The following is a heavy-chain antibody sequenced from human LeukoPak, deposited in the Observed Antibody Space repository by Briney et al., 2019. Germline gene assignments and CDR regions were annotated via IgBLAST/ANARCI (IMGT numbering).Heavy chain of an antibody. CDR2: ISGYNDNT. D-gene: IGHD3-10*01. CDR3: ARGGSGSVSAFDI. V-gene: IGHV1-18*01. CDR1: GYTFSRYG. Sequence: ASVKVSCKASGYTFSRYGITWVRQAPGQGLEWMGWISGYNDNTNYAQKLQGRVTMTTDTSTSTAYMELRSLRSDDTAVYYCARGGSGSVSAFDIWGQGTMVTVSS. J-gene: IGHJ3*02.